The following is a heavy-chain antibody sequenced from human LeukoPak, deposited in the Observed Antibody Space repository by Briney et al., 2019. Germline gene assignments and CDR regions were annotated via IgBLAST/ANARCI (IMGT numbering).Heavy chain of an antibody. D-gene: IGHD2-15*01. J-gene: IGHJ3*01. V-gene: IGHV3-53*01. CDR3: ARDTGSGHCSGNWCRAAFDV. CDR2: IYSGDNS. CDR1: GFSVGTNY. Sequence: GGSLRLSCVMSGFSVGTNYMTWVRQAPGKGLEWVSVIYSGDNSYYADSVKGRFTISRDTPKNTLHLQMNSLRAEDTAVYYCARDTGSGHCSGNWCRAAFDVWGQGTMVTVSS.